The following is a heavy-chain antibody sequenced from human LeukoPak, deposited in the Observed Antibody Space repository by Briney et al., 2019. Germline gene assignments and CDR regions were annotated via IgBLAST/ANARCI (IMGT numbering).Heavy chain of an antibody. CDR3: ARAFLEWTASKYYFDY. CDR2: IIPIFGTA. J-gene: IGHJ4*02. D-gene: IGHD3-3*02. CDR1: GGTFSSYA. V-gene: IGHV1-69*01. Sequence: ASVKVSCKASGGTFSSYAISWVRQAPGQGLEWIGGIIPIFGTANYAQKFQGRVTITADESTSTAYMEPSSLRSEDTAVYYCARAFLEWTASKYYFDYWGQGTLVTVSS.